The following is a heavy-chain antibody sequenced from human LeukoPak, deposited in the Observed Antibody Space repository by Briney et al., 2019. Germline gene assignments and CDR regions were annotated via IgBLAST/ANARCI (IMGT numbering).Heavy chain of an antibody. J-gene: IGHJ6*03. V-gene: IGHV3-43D*03. Sequence: QPGGSLRLSCAASGFTFNDYAMHWVRQAPGRGLEWVSLISWDGGSTYYADSVKGRFTISRDNSKNSLYLQMNSLTAEDTALYYCAKARLGYCTNGICYRREPYHYYMDVWGKGTTVTVSS. CDR1: GFTFNDYA. CDR3: AKARLGYCTNGICYRREPYHYYMDV. D-gene: IGHD2-8*01. CDR2: ISWDGGST.